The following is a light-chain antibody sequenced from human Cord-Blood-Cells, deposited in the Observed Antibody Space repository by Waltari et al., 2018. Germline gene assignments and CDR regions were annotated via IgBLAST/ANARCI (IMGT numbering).Light chain of an antibody. V-gene: IGLV2-23*02. CDR3: CSYAGSSPYV. Sequence: QSAMTQPASVSGSPGQSITISCTGTSSDLGSYNLVSWYQQHPGKAPKLMIYEVSKRPSGVSTRFSGSESGNTASLTISGLQAEDEADYYCCSYAGSSPYVFGTGTKVTVL. J-gene: IGLJ1*01. CDR1: SSDLGSYNL. CDR2: EVS.